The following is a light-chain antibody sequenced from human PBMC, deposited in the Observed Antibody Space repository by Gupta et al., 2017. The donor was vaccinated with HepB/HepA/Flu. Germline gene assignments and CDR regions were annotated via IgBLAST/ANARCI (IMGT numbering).Light chain of an antibody. CDR1: QSVSSY. J-gene: IGKJ5*01. CDR2: DAS. CDR3: QQRSNWPPT. Sequence: VLTLPPATLSWSPGERATLSCRASQSVSSYLAWYQQKPGQAPRLLIYDASNRATGIPARFSGSGSGTDFTLTISSLEPEDFAVYYCQQRSNWPPTFGQVTRLEIK. V-gene: IGKV3-11*01.